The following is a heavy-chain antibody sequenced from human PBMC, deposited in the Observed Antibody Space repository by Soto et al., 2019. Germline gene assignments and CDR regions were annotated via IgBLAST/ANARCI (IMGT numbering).Heavy chain of an antibody. CDR3: ANPGFPSKTDRPPRFVY. CDR1: EFTFSTYA. D-gene: IGHD3-10*01. J-gene: IGHJ4*02. V-gene: IGHV3-23*01. Sequence: ELNLLEIGGGLVQPGGSLRLSCAASEFTFSTYAMTWVRQAPGRGLQWVATISDSGDITYYADSVKGRFTISRDNSRNTLYLQMNNLRAEDTALYSCANPGFPSKTDRPPRFVYGGRGTLAT. CDR2: ISDSGDIT.